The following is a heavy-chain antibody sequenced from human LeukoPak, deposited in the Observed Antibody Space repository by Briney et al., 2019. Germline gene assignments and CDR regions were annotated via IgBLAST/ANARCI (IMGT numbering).Heavy chain of an antibody. CDR1: GFTFNDYA. CDR2: ISWDGGST. J-gene: IGHJ6*04. D-gene: IGHD6-13*01. Sequence: GGSLRLSCAASGFTFNDYAMHWVRQPPGKGLEWVSLISWDGGSTYYADFVKGRFTISRDDSKNSLYLQMNSPRAEDTAFYYCAKDKGVAAAPTLDVWGKGTTVTVSS. V-gene: IGHV3-43D*03. CDR3: AKDKGVAAAPTLDV.